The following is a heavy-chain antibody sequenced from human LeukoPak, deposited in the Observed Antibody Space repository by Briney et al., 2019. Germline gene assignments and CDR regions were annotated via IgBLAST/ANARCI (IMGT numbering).Heavy chain of an antibody. CDR2: IYYSGST. CDR1: GGSFSGYY. Sequence: KSSETLSLTCAVYGGSFSGYYWSWIRQPPGKGLEWIGYIYYSGSTNYNPSLKSRVTISVDTSKNQFSLKLSSVTAADTAVYYCARALIRPNWFDPWGQGTLVTVSS. J-gene: IGHJ5*02. V-gene: IGHV4-59*01. CDR3: ARALIRPNWFDP.